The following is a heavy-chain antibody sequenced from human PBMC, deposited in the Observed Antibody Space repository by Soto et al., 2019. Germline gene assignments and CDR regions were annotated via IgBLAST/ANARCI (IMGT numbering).Heavy chain of an antibody. V-gene: IGHV1-2*04. CDR1: GYTFTGYY. J-gene: IGHJ6*02. D-gene: IGHD5-18*01. Sequence: ASVKVSCKASGYTFTGYYMHCVRQAPGQGLEWMGWINPNSGGTNYAQKFQGWVTMTRDTSISTAYMELSRLRSDDTAVYYCARTGYSYGFDGMDVWGQGTTVTVSS. CDR3: ARTGYSYGFDGMDV. CDR2: INPNSGGT.